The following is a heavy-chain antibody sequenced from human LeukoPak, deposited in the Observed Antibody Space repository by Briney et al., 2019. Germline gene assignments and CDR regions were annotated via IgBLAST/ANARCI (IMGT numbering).Heavy chain of an antibody. Sequence: ASVKVSCKASGYTFTSYDINWVRQATGQGLEWMGWMIPNSGNTGYAQKFQGRVTITRDSSINTAYMELSSLRSEDTAVYYCARGRNMVRGVITRHNWFDPWGQGTLVTVSS. V-gene: IGHV1-8*01. J-gene: IGHJ5*02. D-gene: IGHD3-10*01. CDR1: GYTFTSYD. CDR3: ARGRNMVRGVITRHNWFDP. CDR2: MIPNSGNT.